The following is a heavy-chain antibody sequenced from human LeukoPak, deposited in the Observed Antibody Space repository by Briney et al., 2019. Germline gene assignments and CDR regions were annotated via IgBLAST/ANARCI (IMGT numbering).Heavy chain of an antibody. J-gene: IGHJ4*02. D-gene: IGHD6-6*01. CDR1: GSTVSTNI. CDR3: ARHLGVTTARYCFDY. CDR2: IYSGDNT. V-gene: IGHV3-53*01. Sequence: GGSLRLSCAASGSTVSTNIMSWVRQAPEKGLEWVSVIYSGDNTYYADSVKGRFTISRDNSKNTVYLQMNSLRVEDTAIYYCARHLGVTTARYCFDYWGQGTLVTVSS.